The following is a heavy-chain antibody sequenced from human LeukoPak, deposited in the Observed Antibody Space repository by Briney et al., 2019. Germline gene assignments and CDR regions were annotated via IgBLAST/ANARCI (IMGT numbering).Heavy chain of an antibody. V-gene: IGHV4-39*01. D-gene: IGHD3-9*01. CDR1: GGSISSSSYY. CDR3: ARHIRYFPYYYYMDV. J-gene: IGHJ6*03. CDR2: IYYSGST. Sequence: SETLSLTCTVSGGSISSSSYYWGWIRQPPGKGLEWIGSIYYSGSTYYNPSLKSRVTISVDTSKNQFSLKLSSVTAADTAVYYCARHIRYFPYYYYMDVWGKGTTVTISS.